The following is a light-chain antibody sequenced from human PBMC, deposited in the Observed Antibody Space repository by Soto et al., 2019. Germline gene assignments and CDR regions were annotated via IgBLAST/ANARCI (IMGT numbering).Light chain of an antibody. CDR2: QAS. J-gene: IGLJ1*01. Sequence: SYELTQPPSVSVSPGQTVSITCSGDKLGDKYACWYQQKPGQSPVLVIYQASKRPSGIPERFSGSNSGNTATLTISGTQAMDEADYYCQAWDSSTGVFGTGTKLTVL. V-gene: IGLV3-1*01. CDR3: QAWDSSTGV. CDR1: KLGDKY.